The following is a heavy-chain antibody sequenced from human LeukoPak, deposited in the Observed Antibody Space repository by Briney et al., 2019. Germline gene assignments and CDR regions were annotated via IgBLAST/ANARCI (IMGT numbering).Heavy chain of an antibody. CDR3: ARDFVAVAGAGY. D-gene: IGHD6-19*01. CDR1: GFHFSSYC. CDR2: IWYDGSNK. Sequence: GSLRLSCAASGFHFSSYCMHWVRQAPGQGLEWVAVIWYDGSNKYYADSVKGRFTISRDNSKNTLYLQMNSLRAEDTAVYYCARDFVAVAGAGYWGQGTLVTVSS. J-gene: IGHJ4*02. V-gene: IGHV3-33*01.